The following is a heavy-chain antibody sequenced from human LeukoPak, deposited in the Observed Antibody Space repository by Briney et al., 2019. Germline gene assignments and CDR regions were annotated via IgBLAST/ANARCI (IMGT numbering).Heavy chain of an antibody. CDR1: GGSISSYY. Sequence: SETLSLTCTVSGGSISSYYWSWIRQPPGKGLEWIGYIYYSGSTNYNPSLKSRVTISVDTSKNQFSLKLSSVTAADTAVYYCARHRGPNSSGWYRTFAFDIWGQGTMVTVSS. J-gene: IGHJ3*02. D-gene: IGHD6-19*01. CDR2: IYYSGST. V-gene: IGHV4-59*08. CDR3: ARHRGPNSSGWYRTFAFDI.